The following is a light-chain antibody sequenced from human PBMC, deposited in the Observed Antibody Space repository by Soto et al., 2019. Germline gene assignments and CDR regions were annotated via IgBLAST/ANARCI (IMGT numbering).Light chain of an antibody. CDR1: SSNIGAGYD. CDR2: GNS. J-gene: IGLJ1*01. CDR3: QSYDSSLSAHNYV. V-gene: IGLV1-40*01. Sequence: QSVLTQPPSVSGAPGQRVTISCTGSSSNIGAGYDVYWYQHLPGTAPILLFYGNSNRPSGVPDRFSGSKSGTSASLAITGLQAEDEADYYCQSYDSSLSAHNYVFGTGTKVTVL.